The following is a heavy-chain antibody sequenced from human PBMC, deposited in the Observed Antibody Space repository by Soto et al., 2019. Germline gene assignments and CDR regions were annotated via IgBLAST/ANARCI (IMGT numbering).Heavy chain of an antibody. CDR3: ARDFVRHSGGMEY. D-gene: IGHD3-16*01. CDR1: VGTFSSYS. J-gene: IGHJ4*01. V-gene: IGHV1-69*01. CDR2: IIPIFGTA. Sequence: QVQLVQSGAEVKKPGSSVKVSCKASVGTFSSYSINLVRQAHGQWLEWMGEIIPIFGTANYAQKFQGIVTITADEATSTAFRVLSRLSFEKTGVYYCARDFVRHSGGMEYWGQGTLVTVSS.